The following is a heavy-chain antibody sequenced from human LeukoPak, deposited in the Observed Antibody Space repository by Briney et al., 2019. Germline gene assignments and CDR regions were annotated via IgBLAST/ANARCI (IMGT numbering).Heavy chain of an antibody. CDR3: ARIYYGSGTAQGG. Sequence: SVKVSCKASGGTFSSYAISWVRQAPGQGLEWMGGIIPIFGTANYAQKFQGRVTITADGSTSTAYMELSSLRSEDTAVYYCARIYYGSGTAQGGWGQGTLVTVSS. D-gene: IGHD3-10*01. CDR1: GGTFSSYA. CDR2: IIPIFGTA. J-gene: IGHJ4*02. V-gene: IGHV1-69*13.